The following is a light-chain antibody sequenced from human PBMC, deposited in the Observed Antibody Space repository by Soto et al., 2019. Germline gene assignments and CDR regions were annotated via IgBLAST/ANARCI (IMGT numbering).Light chain of an antibody. V-gene: IGLV1-51*01. CDR3: GTWDSSLSAGV. CDR2: DNN. CDR1: XSKIGNNY. Sequence: QSVLTQPPSVSAXXXXKVTXXXXXXXSKIGNNYVSWYQHLPGTAPKLLIYDNNKRPSGIPDRFSGSKSGTSATLGITGLQTGDEADYYCGTWDSSLSAGVFGGGTKLTVL. J-gene: IGLJ2*01.